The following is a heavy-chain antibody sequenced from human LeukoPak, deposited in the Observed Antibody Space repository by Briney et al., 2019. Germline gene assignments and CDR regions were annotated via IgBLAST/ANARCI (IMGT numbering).Heavy chain of an antibody. Sequence: GGSLRLSCAASGFTFSSYAINWVRQAPGKGLEWVSSIDVGSYAYYANSVRGRFTISRDNAKDSPYLQMNSLRVEDTAVYYCATEGIVGGGAHFDYWGQGTLVTVSS. CDR2: IDVGSYA. CDR3: ATEGIVGGGAHFDY. V-gene: IGHV3-21*01. CDR1: GFTFSSYA. J-gene: IGHJ4*02. D-gene: IGHD1-26*01.